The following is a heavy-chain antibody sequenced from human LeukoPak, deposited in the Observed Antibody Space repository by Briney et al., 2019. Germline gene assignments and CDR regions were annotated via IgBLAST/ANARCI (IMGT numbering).Heavy chain of an antibody. D-gene: IGHD6-19*01. J-gene: IGHJ4*02. V-gene: IGHV3-21*04. CDR1: GFTFSSYS. CDR3: GRIHIDVPGLRHS. CDR2: ISSKSTYI. Sequence: GGSLRLSCAASGFTFSSYSMNWVPQAPGKGLEWVSSISSKSTYIYYAESVKGRFTISRDNPKNSLYLQMNSLRAENTRVYYCGRIHIDVPGLRHSWGQGTLVTVSS.